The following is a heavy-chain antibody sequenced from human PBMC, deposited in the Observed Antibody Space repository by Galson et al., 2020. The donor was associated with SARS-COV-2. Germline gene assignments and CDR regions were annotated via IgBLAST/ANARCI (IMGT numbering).Heavy chain of an antibody. CDR3: TRGNDYVWGSDRHFDY. D-gene: IGHD3-16*02. Sequence: GGSLRLSCTASGFTFGDYAMSWFRQAPGKGLEWVGFIRSKAYGGTTEYAASVKGRFTISRDDSKSIAYLQMNSLKTEDTAVYYCTRGNDYVWGSDRHFDYWGQGTLVTVSS. J-gene: IGHJ4*02. CDR1: GFTFGDYA. CDR2: IRSKAYGGTT. V-gene: IGHV3-49*03.